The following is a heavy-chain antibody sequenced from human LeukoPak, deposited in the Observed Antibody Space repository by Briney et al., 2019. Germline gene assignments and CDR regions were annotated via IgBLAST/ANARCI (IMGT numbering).Heavy chain of an antibody. CDR1: GGTFSSYA. V-gene: IGHV1-69*05. D-gene: IGHD5-24*01. Sequence: ASVKVSCKASGGTFSSYAISWVRQAPGQGLEWMGGIIPIFGTANYAQKFQGRVTITTDESTSTAYMKLSSLRSEDTAVYYCARVDGYKTESWFDPWGQGTLVTVSS. CDR3: ARVDGYKTESWFDP. J-gene: IGHJ5*02. CDR2: IIPIFGTA.